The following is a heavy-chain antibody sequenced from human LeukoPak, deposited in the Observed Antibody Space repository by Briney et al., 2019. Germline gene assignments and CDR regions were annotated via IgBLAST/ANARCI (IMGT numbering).Heavy chain of an antibody. V-gene: IGHV3-20*04. D-gene: IGHD6-19*01. J-gene: IGHJ4*02. CDR2: INWNGGST. Sequence: PSETLSLTCAVYGGSFSGYYWSWVRQAPGKGLEWVSGINWNGGSTGYADSVEGRFTISRDNAKNSQYLQMNSLRVEDTAVYYCARRGIYSSGWYFDYWGQGTLVTVSS. CDR3: ARRGIYSSGWYFDY. CDR1: GGSFSGYY.